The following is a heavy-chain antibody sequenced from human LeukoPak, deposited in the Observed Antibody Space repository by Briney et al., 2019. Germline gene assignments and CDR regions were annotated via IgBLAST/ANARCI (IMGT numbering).Heavy chain of an antibody. D-gene: IGHD6-19*01. Sequence: SETLSLTCTVSGGSISSYYWSWIRQPPGKGLEWIGSIYHSGSTYYNPSLKSRVTISVDTSKNQFSLKLSSVTAADTAVYYCARGIEQWLVTDAFDIWGQGTMVTVSS. CDR1: GGSISSYY. J-gene: IGHJ3*02. CDR3: ARGIEQWLVTDAFDI. V-gene: IGHV4-38-2*02. CDR2: IYHSGST.